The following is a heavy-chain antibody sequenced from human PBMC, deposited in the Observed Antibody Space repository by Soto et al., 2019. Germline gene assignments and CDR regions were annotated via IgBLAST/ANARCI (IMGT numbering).Heavy chain of an antibody. CDR1: GFTFSSYA. V-gene: IGHV3-23*01. J-gene: IGHJ4*02. CDR2: ISGSGGST. CDR3: AKLTGYSSGWYYFDY. Sequence: PGGSLRLSCAASGFTFSSYAMSWVRQAPGKGLEWVSAISGSGGSTYYADSVKGRFTISRDNSKNTLYLQMNSLRAEDTAVYYCAKLTGYSSGWYYFDYRAQGTLVTVSS. D-gene: IGHD6-19*01.